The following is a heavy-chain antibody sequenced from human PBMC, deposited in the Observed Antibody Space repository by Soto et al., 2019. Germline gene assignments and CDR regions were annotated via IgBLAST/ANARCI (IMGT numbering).Heavy chain of an antibody. D-gene: IGHD6-6*01. J-gene: IGHJ4*02. CDR3: ARSPYSSSYIDY. CDR1: GGSISIGGYY. Sequence: QVQLQESGPGLVKPSQTLPLTCTVSGGSISIGGYYWSWIRQHPGKGLEWIWYIYYSGSTYYNPSLKSRVTISVDTSKNQFSLKLRSVTDADTAVYYCARSPYSSSYIDYWGQGTLVTVSS. CDR2: IYYSGST. V-gene: IGHV4-31*03.